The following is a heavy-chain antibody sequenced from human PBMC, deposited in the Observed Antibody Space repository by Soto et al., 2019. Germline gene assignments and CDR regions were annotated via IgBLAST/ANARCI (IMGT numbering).Heavy chain of an antibody. V-gene: IGHV4-39*01. J-gene: IGHJ5*02. CDR2: IYYSGST. CDR1: GGSISSSSYY. CDR3: ARHGGKVGATSWFDP. D-gene: IGHD1-26*01. Sequence: QLQESGPGLVKPSETLSLTCTVSGGSISSSSYYWGWIRQPPGKGLEWIGSIYYSGSTYYNPSLKSRVTISVDTSKNQFSLKLSSVTAADTAVYYCARHGGKVGATSWFDPWGQGTLVTVSS.